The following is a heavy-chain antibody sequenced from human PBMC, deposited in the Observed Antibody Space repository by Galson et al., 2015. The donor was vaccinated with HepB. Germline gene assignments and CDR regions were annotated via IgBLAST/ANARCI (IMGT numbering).Heavy chain of an antibody. J-gene: IGHJ4*02. CDR2: ISSSSSYI. V-gene: IGHV3-21*06. CDR1: GFTFSTNS. D-gene: IGHD6-19*01. Sequence: SLRLSCAAFGFTFSTNSMNWVRQAPGKGLEWVSSISSSSSYIYYADSIKGRFTISRDNAKNSLYLQMNSLRGEDTAVYYCARTDGYSSGWHGGFDYWGQGTLVTVSS. CDR3: ARTDGYSSGWHGGFDY.